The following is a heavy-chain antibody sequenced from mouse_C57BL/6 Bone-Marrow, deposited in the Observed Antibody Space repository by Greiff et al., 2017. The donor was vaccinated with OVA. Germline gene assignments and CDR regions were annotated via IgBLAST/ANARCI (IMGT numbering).Heavy chain of an antibody. Sequence: VQLQQSVAELVRPGASVKLSCTASGFNIKNTYMHWVKQRPEQGLEWIGRIDPANGNTKYAPKVQGKATITADTSSHTAYLQLSSLTSEDSAIYYCRQLRLRRAMDYWGQGTSVTVSS. CDR1: GFNIKNTY. V-gene: IGHV14-3*01. CDR3: RQLRLRRAMDY. CDR2: IDPANGNT. D-gene: IGHD3-2*02. J-gene: IGHJ4*01.